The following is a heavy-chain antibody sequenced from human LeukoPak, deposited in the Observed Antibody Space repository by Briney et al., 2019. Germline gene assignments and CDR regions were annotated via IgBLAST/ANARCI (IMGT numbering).Heavy chain of an antibody. D-gene: IGHD5/OR15-5a*01. CDR1: GFTFSGYP. Sequence: PGGALRVSCAASGFTFSGYPMRWGREAPGTGLGWGSAISGSGGSTYYAECVKGRFTISRDNSKNTLYLQMNSLRAEDTAVYYCAKGVWRQLFDYWGQGTLVTVSS. V-gene: IGHV3-23*01. J-gene: IGHJ4*02. CDR3: AKGVWRQLFDY. CDR2: ISGSGGST.